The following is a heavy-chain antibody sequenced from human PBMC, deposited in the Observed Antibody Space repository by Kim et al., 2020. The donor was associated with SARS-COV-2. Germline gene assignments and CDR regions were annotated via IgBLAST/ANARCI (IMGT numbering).Heavy chain of an antibody. Sequence: GGSLRLSCAASGFTFSSYAMSWVRQAPGKGLEWVSAISGSGGSTYYADSVKGRFTISRDNSKNTLYLQMNSLRAEDTAVYYCAKDLFGCSSTSCYARNYYYYGMDVWGQGTTVTVSS. J-gene: IGHJ6*02. D-gene: IGHD2-2*01. CDR3: AKDLFGCSSTSCYARNYYYYGMDV. V-gene: IGHV3-23*01. CDR1: GFTFSSYA. CDR2: ISGSGGST.